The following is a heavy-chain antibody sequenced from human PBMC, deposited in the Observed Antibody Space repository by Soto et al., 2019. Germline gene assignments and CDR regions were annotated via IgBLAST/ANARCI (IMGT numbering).Heavy chain of an antibody. CDR2: IIPIFGTA. D-gene: IGHD3-3*01. CDR1: GGTFSSYA. Sequence: SVKVSFKASGGTFSSYAISWLRQAPGQGLEWMGGIIPIFGTANYAQKFQGRVTITADESTSTAYMELSSLRSEDTAVYYCARPDLGVVTTQDYYYGMDVWGQGTTVTVSS. J-gene: IGHJ6*02. CDR3: ARPDLGVVTTQDYYYGMDV. V-gene: IGHV1-69*13.